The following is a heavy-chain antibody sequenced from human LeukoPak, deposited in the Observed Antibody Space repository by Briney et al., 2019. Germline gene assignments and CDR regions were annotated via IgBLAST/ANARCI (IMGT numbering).Heavy chain of an antibody. V-gene: IGHV4-34*01. CDR1: GGSFSGYY. CDR3: ARGHRSSTSCLDAFDI. Sequence: SETLSLTCAVYGGSFSGYYWSWIRQPPGKGLEWIGEINHSGSTNYNPSLKSRVTISVDTSKNQFSLKLSSVTAADTAVYYCARGHRSSTSCLDAFDIWGQGTMVTVSS. D-gene: IGHD2-2*01. CDR2: INHSGST. J-gene: IGHJ3*02.